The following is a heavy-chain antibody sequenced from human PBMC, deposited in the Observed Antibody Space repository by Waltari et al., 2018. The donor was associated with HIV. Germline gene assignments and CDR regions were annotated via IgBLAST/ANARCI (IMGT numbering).Heavy chain of an antibody. CDR1: GFTVSSNY. D-gene: IGHD1-26*01. Sequence: EVQLVETGGGLIQPGGSLRLSCAASGFTVSSNYMSWVRQAPGKGLEWISVIYSGGSTYYADSVKCRFTISRDNSKNTLYLQMNSLRAEDTAVYYCARGVGATLYYYYGMDVWGQGTTVTVSS. CDR2: IYSGGST. CDR3: ARGVGATLYYYYGMDV. J-gene: IGHJ6*02. V-gene: IGHV3-53*02.